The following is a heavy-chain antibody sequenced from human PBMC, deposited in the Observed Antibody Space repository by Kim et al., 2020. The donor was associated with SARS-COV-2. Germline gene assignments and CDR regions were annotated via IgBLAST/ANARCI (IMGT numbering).Heavy chain of an antibody. CDR2: ISYDGSNK. Sequence: GGSLRLSCAASGFTFSSYGMHWVRQAPGKGLEWVAVISYDGSNKYYADSVKGRFTISRDNSKNTLYLQMNSLRAEDTAVYYCAKDLGWGSSRYFDYWGQGTLVTVSS. CDR3: AKDLGWGSSRYFDY. V-gene: IGHV3-30*18. J-gene: IGHJ4*02. D-gene: IGHD6-13*01. CDR1: GFTFSSYG.